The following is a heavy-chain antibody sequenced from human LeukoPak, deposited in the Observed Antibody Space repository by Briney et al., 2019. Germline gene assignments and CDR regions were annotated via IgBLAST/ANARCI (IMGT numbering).Heavy chain of an antibody. V-gene: IGHV4-34*01. CDR1: GGSFSGYY. D-gene: IGHD3-3*01. CDR2: INHSGST. Sequence: PSETLSLTCAVYGGSFSGYYWSWIRQPPGKGLEWIGEINHSGSTNYNPSLKSRVTISVDTSKNQFSLKLSSVTAADTAVYYCAREGPITIFGVVTYYFDYWGQEPWSPSPQ. J-gene: IGHJ4*01. CDR3: AREGPITIFGVVTYYFDY.